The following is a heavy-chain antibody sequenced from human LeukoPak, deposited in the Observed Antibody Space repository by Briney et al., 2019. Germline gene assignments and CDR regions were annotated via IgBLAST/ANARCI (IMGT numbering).Heavy chain of an antibody. D-gene: IGHD3-22*01. CDR2: INHSGST. CDR3: ARGRIVVVTGYYFDY. J-gene: IGHJ4*02. Sequence: SETLSLTCAVYGGSFSGYYWSWIRQPPGKGLEWIGEINHSGSTNYNPSLKSRVTISVDTSKNQFSLKLSSVTAADTAVYYCARGRIVVVTGYYFDYWGQGTLVTVSP. V-gene: IGHV4-34*01. CDR1: GGSFSGYY.